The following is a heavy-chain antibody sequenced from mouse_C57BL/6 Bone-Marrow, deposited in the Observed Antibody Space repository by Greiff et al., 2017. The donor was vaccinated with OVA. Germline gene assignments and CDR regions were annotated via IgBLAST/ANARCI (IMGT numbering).Heavy chain of an antibody. CDR2: IRNKPNGSTT. CDR1: GFTFTNYY. CDR3: ARYKGRVAVDYFDY. J-gene: IGHJ2*01. Sequence: EVQVVESGGGLVQPGDSLSLSCAASGFTFTNYYMSWVRQPPGKALEWLAFIRNKPNGSTTEYSAYVKGRFTISRANSQSILYLQMKALIAEDSATYYCARYKGRVAVDYFDYWGQGTALTVSS. V-gene: IGHV7-3*01. D-gene: IGHD1-1*01.